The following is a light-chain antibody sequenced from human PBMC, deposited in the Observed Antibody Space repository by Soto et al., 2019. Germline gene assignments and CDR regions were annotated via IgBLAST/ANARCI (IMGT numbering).Light chain of an antibody. Sequence: SYELTQPPSVSVAPGKTARITCGGNNIGSKSVHWYQQKPGQAPVLVIYYDSDRHSGIPERFSGSNSGNTATLTISRVEAGDEXDYYCQVWDSSSDLGVFGGGTKLPVL. V-gene: IGLV3-21*04. J-gene: IGLJ3*02. CDR2: YDS. CDR1: NIGSKS. CDR3: QVWDSSSDLGV.